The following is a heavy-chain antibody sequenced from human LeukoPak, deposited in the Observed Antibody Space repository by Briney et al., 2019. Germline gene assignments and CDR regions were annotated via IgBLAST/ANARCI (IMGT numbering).Heavy chain of an antibody. J-gene: IGHJ3*02. CDR2: ISSSSSTI. CDR3: ARDRLEGNLPHDAFDI. Sequence: GGSLRLSCAASGFTFSIYAMTWVRQAPGKGLEWVSYISSSSSTIYYADSVKGRFTISRDNAKNSLYLQMNSLRAEDTAVYYCARDRLEGNLPHDAFDIWGQGTMVTVSS. D-gene: IGHD3-3*01. V-gene: IGHV3-48*01. CDR1: GFTFSIYA.